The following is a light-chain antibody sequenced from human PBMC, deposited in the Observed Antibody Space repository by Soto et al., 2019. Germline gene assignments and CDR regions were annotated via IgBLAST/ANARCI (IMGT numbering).Light chain of an antibody. V-gene: IGKV1-9*01. J-gene: IGKJ1*01. Sequence: DIQLTQSPSFLSASVGDRITITCRASQGISSYLAWYQQTPGKAPKLLIYTASTLQSGVPSRFSGRGSGTEFTLTISSLQPEDCATYYCQQLNSYPPWTFGQGTKVEI. CDR3: QQLNSYPPWT. CDR1: QGISSY. CDR2: TAS.